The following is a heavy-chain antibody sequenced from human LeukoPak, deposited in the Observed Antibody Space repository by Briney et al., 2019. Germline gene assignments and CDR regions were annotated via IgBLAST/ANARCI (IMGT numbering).Heavy chain of an antibody. V-gene: IGHV1-18*01. CDR2: ISTYSGNT. CDR3: ARDMLQYTYGEGGY. D-gene: IGHD5-18*01. CDR1: GYTFTTYG. Sequence: ASVKVSCKASGYTFTTYGITWVRQAPGQGPEWMGWISTYSGNTNYALKFQGRLTMTTDTSTSTVNMELRSLRSDDTAVYYCARDMLQYTYGEGGYWGQGTLVTVSS. J-gene: IGHJ4*02.